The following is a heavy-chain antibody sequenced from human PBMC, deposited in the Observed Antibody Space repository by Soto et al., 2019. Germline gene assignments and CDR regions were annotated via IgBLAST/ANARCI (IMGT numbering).Heavy chain of an antibody. Sequence: QVHLVQSGAEVRKPGASVKVSCKGSGYTFTTYGITWVRQAPGQGLGWMGWISAHNDNTNYAQKVXGXGXXTRETSTSTAHMELRNRRSDDTAMYDCARGRYGDYWGQGALVTVSS. V-gene: IGHV1-18*01. CDR3: ARGRYGDY. CDR2: ISAHNDNT. J-gene: IGHJ4*02. D-gene: IGHD1-1*01. CDR1: GYTFTTYG.